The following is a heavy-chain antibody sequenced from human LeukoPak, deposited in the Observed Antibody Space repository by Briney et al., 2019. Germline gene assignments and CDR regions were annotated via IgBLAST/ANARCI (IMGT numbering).Heavy chain of an antibody. CDR2: INGGNGNA. J-gene: IGHJ1*01. Sequence: ASVKVSCKTSGYTFTNYGMHWVRQAPGQRLEWMGWINGGNGNAKYSQNFQGRVTIIRDTSASTAYMELSSLRSEDTAVYYCARVPLHDSSGHYYPHWGLGTLVTVSS. D-gene: IGHD3-22*01. V-gene: IGHV1-3*01. CDR3: ARVPLHDSSGHYYPH. CDR1: GYTFTNYG.